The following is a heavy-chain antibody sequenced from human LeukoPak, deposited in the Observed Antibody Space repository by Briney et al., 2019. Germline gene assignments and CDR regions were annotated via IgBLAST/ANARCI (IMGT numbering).Heavy chain of an antibody. CDR1: GFTSDDYA. D-gene: IGHD6-13*01. Sequence: PGGSLRLSCAASGFTSDDYAMHWVRQAPGKGLEWVSLISWDGVTTYYADSVKGRFTISRDNSKNSLYLQMNSLRAEDTALYYCAKDVSVRSSLDYFDYWGQGTLVTVSS. V-gene: IGHV3-43D*03. CDR2: ISWDGVTT. CDR3: AKDVSVRSSLDYFDY. J-gene: IGHJ4*02.